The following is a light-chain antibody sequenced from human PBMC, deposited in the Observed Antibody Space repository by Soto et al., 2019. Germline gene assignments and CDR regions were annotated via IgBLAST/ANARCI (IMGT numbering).Light chain of an antibody. CDR2: DVS. V-gene: IGLV2-14*01. J-gene: IGLJ1*01. Sequence: QSALTQPASVSGSPGQSITISCTGTSSDVGGYNYVSWYQQYPGKAPKLMIYDVSNRPSGVSNRFSGSKSGNTASLTISGLQAEDEADYYCSSYTSSSLYVFGTETKLTV. CDR3: SSYTSSSLYV. CDR1: SSDVGGYNY.